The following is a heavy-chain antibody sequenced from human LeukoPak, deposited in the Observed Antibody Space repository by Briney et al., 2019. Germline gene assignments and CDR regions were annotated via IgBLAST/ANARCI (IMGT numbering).Heavy chain of an antibody. CDR3: AALGYSYGSFDY. D-gene: IGHD5-18*01. CDR1: GGSISSYY. V-gene: IGHV4-59*01. CDR2: IYCSGST. Sequence: SETLSLTCTVSGGSISSYYWSWIRQPPGKGLEWIGYIYCSGSTNYNPSLKSRVTISVDTSKNQFSLKLSSVTAADTAVYYCAALGYSYGSFDYWGQGTLVTVSS. J-gene: IGHJ4*02.